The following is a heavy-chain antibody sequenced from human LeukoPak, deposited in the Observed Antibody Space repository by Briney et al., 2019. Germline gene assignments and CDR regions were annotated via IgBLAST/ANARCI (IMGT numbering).Heavy chain of an antibody. CDR1: SDFFSSVTDY. Sequence: SETLSLTCTVSSDFFSSVTDYWAWIRQPPGKGLEWIASGDYSGGTYYNPSLESRVAISADMSKNQISLKLSSVTAADTALYYCAKDLAGSWFPEYWGQGTLVTVSS. CDR2: GDYSGGT. D-gene: IGHD6-13*01. V-gene: IGHV4-39*07. J-gene: IGHJ4*02. CDR3: AKDLAGSWFPEY.